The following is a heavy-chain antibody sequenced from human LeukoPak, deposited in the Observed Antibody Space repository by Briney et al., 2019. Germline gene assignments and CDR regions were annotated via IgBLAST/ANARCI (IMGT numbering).Heavy chain of an antibody. D-gene: IGHD3-10*01. V-gene: IGHV3-9*01. Sequence: PGRSLRLSCAASGFTFDDYAMHWVRQAPGKGLEWVSAISWNSGSIGYADSVKGRFTISRDNAKNSLYLQMNSLRVEDTALYYCAKDYGSGSGFDYWGQGTLVTVSS. J-gene: IGHJ4*02. CDR2: ISWNSGSI. CDR1: GFTFDDYA. CDR3: AKDYGSGSGFDY.